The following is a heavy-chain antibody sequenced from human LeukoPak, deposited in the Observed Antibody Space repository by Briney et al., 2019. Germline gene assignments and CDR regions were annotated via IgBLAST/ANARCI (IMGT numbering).Heavy chain of an antibody. CDR2: INTSNGNT. D-gene: IGHD3-16*01. V-gene: IGHV1-18*01. J-gene: IGHJ5*02. CDR1: GYTFSKNN. Sequence: ASVKVSCKASGYTFSKNNISWMRQAPGQGLEWMGWINTSNGNTDYAQKFQGRITLTTDTSTATAYMELRSLRSDDTAVYYCARIGGILYDKWFDPWGQGTLVTVSS. CDR3: ARIGGILYDKWFDP.